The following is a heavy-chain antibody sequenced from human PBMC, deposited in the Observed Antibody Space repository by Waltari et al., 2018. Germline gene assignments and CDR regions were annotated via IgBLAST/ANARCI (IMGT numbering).Heavy chain of an antibody. CDR1: GFTFSSYA. V-gene: IGHV3-23*01. Sequence: EVQLLESGGGLVQPGGSLRLSCAASGFTFSSYAMSWVSQAPGKGLEWVSAISGSGGSTYYADAVKGRFPISRDNSKNTLYLQMNSLRSEDTAVYYCAKGEGGNFYYYYGMDVWGQGTTVTVSS. CDR2: ISGSGGST. D-gene: IGHD2-21*02. CDR3: AKGEGGNFYYYYGMDV. J-gene: IGHJ6*02.